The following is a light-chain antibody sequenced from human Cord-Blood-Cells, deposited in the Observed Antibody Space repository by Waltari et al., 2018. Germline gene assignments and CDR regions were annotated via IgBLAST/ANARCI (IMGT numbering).Light chain of an antibody. CDR2: GAS. Sequence: EIVMTQSPATLSVSPGERATLSCRASQSVSSNLAWYQQKPGQATRLLIYGASTRATGIPARFSGSGSGTEFTLTISSLQSEDFAAYYCQQYNNWPPFTFGPGTKVDIK. J-gene: IGKJ3*01. V-gene: IGKV3-15*01. CDR3: QQYNNWPPFT. CDR1: QSVSSN.